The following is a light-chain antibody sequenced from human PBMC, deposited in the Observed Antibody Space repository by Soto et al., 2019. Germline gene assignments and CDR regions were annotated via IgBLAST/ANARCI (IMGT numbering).Light chain of an antibody. J-gene: IGKJ4*01. CDR1: QTISNT. Sequence: EVVMTQSPATLSVSPGDKVSLSCRANQTISNTLAWYQQKPGQAPRLLIYAASTRATGVSARFSGSRSGAEFTLTINSLQFEDFAVYYCQPYNNWPLTFGGGTKVDI. CDR2: AAS. CDR3: QPYNNWPLT. V-gene: IGKV3-15*01.